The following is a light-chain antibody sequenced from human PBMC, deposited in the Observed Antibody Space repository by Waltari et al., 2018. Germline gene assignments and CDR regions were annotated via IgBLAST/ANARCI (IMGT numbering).Light chain of an antibody. Sequence: EIVMTQSPATLSVSPGGRATLSCRASQSVSSNLAWYQQKPGQAPRLLIYGASTRATGIPARFSGSGSGTEFTLTISSLQSEDFAVYYCQQSSNWPRTFGQGNKVEIK. J-gene: IGKJ1*01. CDR1: QSVSSN. V-gene: IGKV3-15*01. CDR3: QQSSNWPRT. CDR2: GAS.